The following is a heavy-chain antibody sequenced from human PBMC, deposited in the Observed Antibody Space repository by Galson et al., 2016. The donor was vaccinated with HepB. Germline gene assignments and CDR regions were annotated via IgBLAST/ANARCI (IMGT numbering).Heavy chain of an antibody. CDR1: GFTFSSYW. Sequence: SLRLSCAASGFTFSSYWMSWVRQAPGKRLECVANIKQDGSEQYYVDSVKGRFTISRDNAKKSLYLQMNSLRAEDTAVHYCARGQAPLPGDYWGQGTLVTVSS. CDR2: IKQDGSEQ. V-gene: IGHV3-7*02. J-gene: IGHJ4*02. CDR3: ARGQAPLPGDY. D-gene: IGHD2-15*01.